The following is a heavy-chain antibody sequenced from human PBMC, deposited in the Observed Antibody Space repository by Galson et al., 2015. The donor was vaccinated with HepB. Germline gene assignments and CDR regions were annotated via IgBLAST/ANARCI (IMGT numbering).Heavy chain of an antibody. V-gene: IGHV3-23*01. CDR3: AKGGRPLRYLDP. D-gene: IGHD3-9*01. CDR2: ISGTANKT. CDR1: GFTFNGFG. J-gene: IGHJ5*02. Sequence: LRLSFATSGFTFNGFGLTWVRQAPGKGLEWVSGISGTANKTYVVDSVRGRFTVSRDNSKNTLFLQMDSLRPEDTALYYCAKGGRPLRYLDPWGQGEMVIVSS.